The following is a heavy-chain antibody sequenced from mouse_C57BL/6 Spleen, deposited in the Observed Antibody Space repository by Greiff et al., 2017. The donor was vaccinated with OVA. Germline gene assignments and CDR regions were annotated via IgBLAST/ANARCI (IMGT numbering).Heavy chain of an antibody. V-gene: IGHV1-55*01. J-gene: IGHJ3*01. Sequence: VQLQQPGAELVKPGASVKMSCKASGYTFTSYWITWVKQRPGQGLEWIGDIYPGSGSTNYNEKFKSKATLTVDTSSSTAYMQLSSLTSEDSAVYYCARGPIYYGNPWFAYWGQGTLVTVSA. CDR3: ARGPIYYGNPWFAY. CDR1: GYTFTSYW. D-gene: IGHD2-1*01. CDR2: IYPGSGST.